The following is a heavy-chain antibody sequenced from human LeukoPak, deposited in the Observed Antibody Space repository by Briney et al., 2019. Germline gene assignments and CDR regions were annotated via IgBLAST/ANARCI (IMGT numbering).Heavy chain of an antibody. V-gene: IGHV3-48*03. D-gene: IGHD3-22*01. CDR3: TTLGYHLDS. CDR2: FAGSDTTT. CDR1: GFDFGAYE. Sequence: PGGSLRLSCAASGFDFGAYEMNWVRQAPGKGLEWVAYFAGSDTTTYYADSVKGRFIISRDNARNSLYLQMNSLRAEDTALYYCTTLGYHLDSWGQGRLASVCS. J-gene: IGHJ4*02.